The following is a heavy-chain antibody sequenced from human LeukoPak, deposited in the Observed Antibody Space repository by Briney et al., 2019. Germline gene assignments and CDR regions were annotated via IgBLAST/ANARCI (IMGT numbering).Heavy chain of an antibody. D-gene: IGHD1-1*01. Sequence: SETLSLTCAVYGGSFSGYYWSWIRQPPGKGLEWIGEINHSGSTNYNPSLKSRVTISVDTSKNQFSLKLSSVTAADTAVYYCARGGYEIDYWGQGTLVTVSS. V-gene: IGHV4-34*01. CDR2: INHSGST. CDR1: GGSFSGYY. J-gene: IGHJ4*02. CDR3: ARGGYEIDY.